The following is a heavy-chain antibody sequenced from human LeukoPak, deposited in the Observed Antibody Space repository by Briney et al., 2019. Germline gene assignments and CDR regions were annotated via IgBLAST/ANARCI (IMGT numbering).Heavy chain of an antibody. CDR2: IIPIFGTA. J-gene: IGHJ4*02. D-gene: IGHD4-17*01. V-gene: IGHV1-69*01. CDR1: GGTFSSYA. CDR3: ARGHDYGDSHFDY. Sequence: SVKVSRKASGGTFSSYAISWVRQAPGQGLEWMGGIIPIFGTANYAQKFQGRVTITADESTSTAYMELSSLRSEDTAVYYCARGHDYGDSHFDYWGQGTLVTVSS.